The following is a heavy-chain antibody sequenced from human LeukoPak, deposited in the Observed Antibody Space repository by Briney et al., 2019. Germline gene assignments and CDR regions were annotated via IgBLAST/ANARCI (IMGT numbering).Heavy chain of an antibody. CDR1: GLTFSSYG. V-gene: IGHV3-23*01. J-gene: IGHJ4*02. D-gene: IGHD3-16*02. CDR3: AKDARYDYVWGSYLQFDY. Sequence: PVGTLRLSCAASGLTFSSYGMSWVRQAPGKGVGWVSAISGSGGSTYYADSVKGRFTISRDNSKNTLYLQMNSLRAEDTAVYYCAKDARYDYVWGSYLQFDYWGQGTLVTVSS. CDR2: ISGSGGST.